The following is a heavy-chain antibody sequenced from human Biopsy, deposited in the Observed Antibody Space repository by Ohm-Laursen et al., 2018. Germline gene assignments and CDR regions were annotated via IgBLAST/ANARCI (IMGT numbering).Heavy chain of an antibody. D-gene: IGHD3-22*01. CDR3: ARDYDTSGYYYVS. Sequence: GTLSLICTVSGGSISNNNYYWGWIRQPPGKGLEWIGSIFYRGSTRYKPSLKSRVNISVDTSKNQFSLKLNSVTAADTAVYYCARDYDTSGYYYVSWGQGTLVTVSS. CDR1: GGSISNNNYY. CDR2: IFYRGST. V-gene: IGHV4-39*01. J-gene: IGHJ5*02.